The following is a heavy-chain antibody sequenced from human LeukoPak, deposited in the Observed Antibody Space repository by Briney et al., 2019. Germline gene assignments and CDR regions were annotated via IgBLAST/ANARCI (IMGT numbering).Heavy chain of an antibody. Sequence: ASVKVSCKASGGTFSSYAISWVRQAPGQGLEWMGGIIPIFGTANYAQKFQGRVTITTDESTSTAYMELSSLRSEDTAVYYCARVSGHLENWFDPWGQGTLVTVSS. CDR3: ARVSGHLENWFDP. D-gene: IGHD3-3*01. J-gene: IGHJ5*02. CDR2: IIPIFGTA. V-gene: IGHV1-69*05. CDR1: GGTFSSYA.